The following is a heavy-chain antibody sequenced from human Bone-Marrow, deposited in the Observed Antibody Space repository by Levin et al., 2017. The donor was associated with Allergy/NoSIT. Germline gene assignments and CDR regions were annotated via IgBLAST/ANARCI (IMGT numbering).Heavy chain of an antibody. Sequence: PGGSLRLSCAASGFTFSSYAMHWVRQAPGKGLEWVAVISYDGSNKYYADSVKGRFTISRDNSKNTLYLQMNSLRAEDTAVYYCAREIRGYSSSWYEYYYYGMDVWGQGTTVTVSS. V-gene: IGHV3-30*04. CDR3: AREIRGYSSSWYEYYYYGMDV. J-gene: IGHJ6*02. D-gene: IGHD6-13*01. CDR1: GFTFSSYA. CDR2: ISYDGSNK.